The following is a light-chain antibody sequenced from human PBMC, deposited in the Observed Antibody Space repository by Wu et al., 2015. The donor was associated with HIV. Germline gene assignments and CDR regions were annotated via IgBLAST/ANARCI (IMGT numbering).Light chain of an antibody. CDR2: SAY. Sequence: SVGDRVTITCGGSGHWYYLAWFQQKPGQVPKLLIYSAYTLQSGVPSRFSGSGSGTDFTLTITNLQPEDVATYYCQKYNSAPWTFGPGTKV. V-gene: IGKV1-27*01. J-gene: IGKJ1*01. CDR1: GHWYY. CDR3: QKYNSAPWT.